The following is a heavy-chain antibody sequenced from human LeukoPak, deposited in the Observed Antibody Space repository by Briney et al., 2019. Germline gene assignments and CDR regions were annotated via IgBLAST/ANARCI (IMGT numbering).Heavy chain of an antibody. Sequence: PGGSLRLSCAASGFTFSSYSMNWVRQAPGKGLEWVSYISSSGSTIYYADSVKGRFTISRDNAKNSLYLQMNSLRAEDTAVYYCARSSSAAGTRVFDYWGQGTLVTVSS. V-gene: IGHV3-48*04. D-gene: IGHD6-13*01. J-gene: IGHJ4*02. CDR2: ISSSGSTI. CDR3: ARSSSAAGTRVFDY. CDR1: GFTFSSYS.